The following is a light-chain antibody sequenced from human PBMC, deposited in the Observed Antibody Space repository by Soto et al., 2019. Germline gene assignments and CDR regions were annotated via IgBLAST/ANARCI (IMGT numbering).Light chain of an antibody. J-gene: IGLJ1*01. V-gene: IGLV2-14*01. CDR3: SSFTTTSTYV. CDR2: EVN. Sequence: QSALTQPASVSGSPGQSITISCTGTSSDVGACNCVSWYQQHPGKVPKLMIYEVNNRPSGVSNRFSGSKSGNTASLTISGLQTEDEADYYCSSFTTTSTYVFGAGTKLTVL. CDR1: SSDVGACNC.